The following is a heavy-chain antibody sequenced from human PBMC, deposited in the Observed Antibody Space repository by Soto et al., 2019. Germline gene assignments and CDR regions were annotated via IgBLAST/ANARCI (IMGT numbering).Heavy chain of an antibody. CDR3: VREPNEGGYYYYGMDV. D-gene: IGHD2-8*01. J-gene: IGHJ6*02. V-gene: IGHV4-59*01. CDR2: IYYSGST. Sequence: SETLSLTCTVSGGSISSYYWSWIRQPPGKGLEWIGYIYYSGSTNYNPSLKSRVTISVDTSKNQFSLKLSSVTAADTAVYYCVREPNEGGYYYYGMDVWGQGTTVTVS. CDR1: GGSISSYY.